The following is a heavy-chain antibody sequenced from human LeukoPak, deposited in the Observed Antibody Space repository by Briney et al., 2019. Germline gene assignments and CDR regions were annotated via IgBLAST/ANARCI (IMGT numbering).Heavy chain of an antibody. D-gene: IGHD2-2*02. CDR3: AVGYCSSTSCYSDY. Sequence: ASVNVSCKASGGTFSSYAISWVRQAPGQGLEWMGGIIPIFGTANYAQKFQGRVTITADESTSTACMELSSLRSEDTAVYYCAVGYCSSTSCYSDYWGQGTLVTVSS. CDR1: GGTFSSYA. J-gene: IGHJ4*02. CDR2: IIPIFGTA. V-gene: IGHV1-69*01.